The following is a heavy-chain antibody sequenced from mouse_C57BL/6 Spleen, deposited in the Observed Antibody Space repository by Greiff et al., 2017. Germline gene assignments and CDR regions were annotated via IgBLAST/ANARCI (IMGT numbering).Heavy chain of an antibody. D-gene: IGHD1-1*01. CDR1: GYTFTDYE. J-gene: IGHJ4*01. CDR2: IDPETGGT. Sequence: QVQLKQSGAELVRPGASVTLSCKASGYTFTDYEMHWVKQTPVHGLEWIGAIDPETGGTAYNQKFKGKAILTVDKSSSTAYMELLSLTSEDSAVYYCSRWGKNGSSCVGSMDYWGQGTSVTVSS. CDR3: SRWGKNGSSCVGSMDY. V-gene: IGHV1-15*01.